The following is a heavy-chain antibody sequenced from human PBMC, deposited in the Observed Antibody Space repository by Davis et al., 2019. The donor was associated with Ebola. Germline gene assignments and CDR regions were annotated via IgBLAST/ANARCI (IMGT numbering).Heavy chain of an antibody. Sequence: GESLKISCAASGFTFSIYGMNWVRQAPGKGLEWVSSISSSSSYIYQADSVKGRFTISRDNAKNALYLQMNSLRAEDTAVYYCARDIAVAVYYYGMDVWGQGTTVTVSS. D-gene: IGHD6-19*01. V-gene: IGHV3-21*01. CDR1: GFTFSIYG. CDR2: ISSSSSYI. CDR3: ARDIAVAVYYYGMDV. J-gene: IGHJ6*02.